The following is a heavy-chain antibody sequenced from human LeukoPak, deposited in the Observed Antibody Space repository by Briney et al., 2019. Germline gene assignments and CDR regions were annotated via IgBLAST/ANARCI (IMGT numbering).Heavy chain of an antibody. Sequence: PSETLSLTCTVSGGSISSSSYYWGWIRQPPGTGLEWIGSIYYSGSTYYNPSLKSRVTISVDTSKNQFSLKLSSVTAADTAVYYCARAGPTIFGVVYELSYWGQGTLVTVSS. CDR1: GGSISSSSYY. CDR3: ARAGPTIFGVVYELSY. D-gene: IGHD3-3*01. CDR2: IYYSGST. V-gene: IGHV4-39*07. J-gene: IGHJ4*02.